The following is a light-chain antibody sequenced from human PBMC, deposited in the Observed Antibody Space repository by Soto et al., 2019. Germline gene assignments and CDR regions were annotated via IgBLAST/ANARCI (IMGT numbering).Light chain of an antibody. CDR1: SSNIGSNV. V-gene: IGLV1-44*01. CDR3: AAWDDRLNGPV. CDR2: SNS. Sequence: QSVLTQPPSTSGTPGQRVTISCSGSSSNIGSNVLNWYQQLPGTAPKLLIYSNSQRPSGVPDRFSGSKSGTSASLAISGLQSEDEADDYCAAWDDRLNGPVFGGGTKLTVL. J-gene: IGLJ3*02.